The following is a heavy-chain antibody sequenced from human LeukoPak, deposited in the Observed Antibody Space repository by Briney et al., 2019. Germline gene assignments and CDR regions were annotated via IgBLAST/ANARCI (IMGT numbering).Heavy chain of an antibody. Sequence: GGSLRLSCAASGFTFSSYWMSWVRQAPGKGLEWVANIRQDGSEKYYVDSVKGRFTISRDNAKNSLYLQMNSLRAEDTAMYYCARVQSPWYSSGWYRYFDYGGQGTLVTVSS. J-gene: IGHJ4*02. D-gene: IGHD6-19*01. CDR3: ARVQSPWYSSGWYRYFDY. CDR2: IRQDGSEK. CDR1: GFTFSSYW. V-gene: IGHV3-7*01.